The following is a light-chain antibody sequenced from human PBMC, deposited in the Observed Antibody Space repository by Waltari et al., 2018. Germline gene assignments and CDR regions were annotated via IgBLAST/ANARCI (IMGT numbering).Light chain of an antibody. CDR1: SSDVGGSTS. J-gene: IGLJ2*01. V-gene: IGLV2-11*01. CDR3: CSYAGSLWV. CDR2: DVT. Sequence: QSALTQPRSVSGSPGQSVTISCTGTSSDVGGSTSVSWYQQQPDKVPKLMIHDVTERPSGVPDRFSGSKSGNTASLTISGLQADDEADYYCCSYAGSLWVFGGGTKVTVL.